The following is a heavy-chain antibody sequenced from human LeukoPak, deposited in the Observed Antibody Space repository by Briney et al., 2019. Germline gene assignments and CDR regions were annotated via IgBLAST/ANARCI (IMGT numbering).Heavy chain of an antibody. V-gene: IGHV4-34*01. CDR3: ARGALLWFGESTNYFDY. Sequence: SETLSLTCAVYGGSFSGYYWSWIRQPPGKGLEWIGEINNSGSTNYNPSLKSRVTISVDTSKNQFSLKLSSVTAADTAVYYCARGALLWFGESTNYFDYWGQGTLVTVSS. D-gene: IGHD3-10*01. J-gene: IGHJ4*02. CDR2: INNSGST. CDR1: GGSFSGYY.